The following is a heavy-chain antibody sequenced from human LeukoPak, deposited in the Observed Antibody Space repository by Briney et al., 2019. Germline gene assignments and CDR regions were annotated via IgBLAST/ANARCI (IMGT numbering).Heavy chain of an antibody. V-gene: IGHV3-30-3*01. J-gene: IGHJ4*02. D-gene: IGHD6-13*01. CDR1: GFAFSSYA. CDR2: ISYDGSNK. CDR3: ARDRPRIKSWLDY. Sequence: GGSLRLSCAASGFAFSSYAMHWVCQAPGKGLKWVAVISYDGSNKYYADSVKGRFTISRDNSKNTLYLQMNSLRAEDTAVYYCARDRPRIKSWLDYWGQGTLVTVSS.